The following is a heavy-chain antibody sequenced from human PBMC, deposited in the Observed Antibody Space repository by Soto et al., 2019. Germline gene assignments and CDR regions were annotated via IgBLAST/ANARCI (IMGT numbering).Heavy chain of an antibody. J-gene: IGHJ4*02. CDR2: IYYSGST. V-gene: IGHV4-39*01. Sequence: SETLSLTCTVSGGSISSSSYYWGWIRQPPGKGLEWIGSIYYSGSTYYNPSLKSRVTISVDTSKNQFSLKLSSVTAADTAVYYCARHYYSPRGGNFDYWGQGTLVTVSS. D-gene: IGHD3-22*01. CDR1: GGSISSSSYY. CDR3: ARHYYSPRGGNFDY.